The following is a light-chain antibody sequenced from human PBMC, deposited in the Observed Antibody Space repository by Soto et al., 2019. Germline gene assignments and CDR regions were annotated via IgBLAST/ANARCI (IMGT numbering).Light chain of an antibody. V-gene: IGLV2-8*01. J-gene: IGLJ2*01. Sequence: QSALTQPPSASGSPGQSVTISCTGTSSDVGGYNYVSWYQQHPGKAPKLMIYEVTKRPSGVPDRFSGSRSGNTASLTVSGLQTEDEADYYCTSYTGNTLVVFGGGTKVTVL. CDR1: SSDVGGYNY. CDR2: EVT. CDR3: TSYTGNTLVV.